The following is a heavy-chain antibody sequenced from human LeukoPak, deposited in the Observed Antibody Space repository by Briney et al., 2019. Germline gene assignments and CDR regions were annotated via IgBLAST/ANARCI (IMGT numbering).Heavy chain of an antibody. V-gene: IGHV4-59*01. CDR2: IYYSGST. J-gene: IGHJ4*02. D-gene: IGHD1-26*01. CDR1: GGSISRYY. Sequence: PETRCLTCTVSGGSISRYYWNWFRQPPGKGLKWIGYIYYSGSTNYNPSLKSRVTISVDTSKNQFSLKLSSVTAADTAVYYCVRGGIVGTSTRIPLLDSWGQGTLVTVSS. CDR3: VRGGIVGTSTRIPLLDS.